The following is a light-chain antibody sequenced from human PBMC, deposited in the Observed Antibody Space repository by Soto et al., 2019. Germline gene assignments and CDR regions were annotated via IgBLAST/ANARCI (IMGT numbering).Light chain of an antibody. J-gene: IGKJ5*01. CDR3: QQSYITPLT. CDR2: AAS. CDR1: QSIRNY. V-gene: IGKV1-39*01. Sequence: DIQMTQSPSSLSASVGDRLTITCRASQSIRNYLNWYQQKPGKAPKLLIYAASSLQSGVPSRFSGSGSGTDFTLIISSLQPEDFATYQWQQSYITPLTFCQGTRLEIK.